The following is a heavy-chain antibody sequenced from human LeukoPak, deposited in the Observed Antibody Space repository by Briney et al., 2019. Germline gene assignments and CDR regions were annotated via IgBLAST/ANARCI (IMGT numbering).Heavy chain of an antibody. V-gene: IGHV4-59*08. CDR2: VYYSGST. D-gene: IGHD5-18*01. Sequence: PETPSHTCTVSGGPISTYYWNWIRQPPGKGLELIGYVYYSGSTNYSPSLKSRVTISVDTSKNQFSLKLSSVTAADTAVYYCARHQPWDTAMGPAMDVWGQGTTVTVSS. J-gene: IGHJ6*02. CDR3: ARHQPWDTAMGPAMDV. CDR1: GGPISTYY.